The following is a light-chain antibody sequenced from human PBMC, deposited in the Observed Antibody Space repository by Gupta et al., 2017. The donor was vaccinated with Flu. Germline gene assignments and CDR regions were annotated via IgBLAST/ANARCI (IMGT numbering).Light chain of an antibody. Sequence: FMLTHPHSVSKSPGTTVTISCTRSSGSIASNYVEWYQQRPGSAPNAVIYEDNQRPAGVPDRFSGSSDSSTNSASLTISGLKTEDEAEYDCHSYGNSIQVFGGGTKLTVL. J-gene: IGLJ3*02. CDR1: SGSIASNY. V-gene: IGLV6-57*03. CDR3: HSYGNSIQV. CDR2: EDN.